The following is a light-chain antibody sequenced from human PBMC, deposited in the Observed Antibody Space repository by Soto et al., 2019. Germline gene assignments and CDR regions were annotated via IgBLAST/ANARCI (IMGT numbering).Light chain of an antibody. CDR1: QSISSW. CDR2: DAS. CDR3: QQYNRDYIT. J-gene: IGKJ5*01. V-gene: IGKV1-5*01. Sequence: DIQMTQSPSTLSASVGDRVTITCRASQSISSWLAWYQQKPGKAPKLLIYDASSLESGVPSRFSGSGSGTEFTLTISSLQPDDFATYYCQQYNRDYITFGQGTRLEIK.